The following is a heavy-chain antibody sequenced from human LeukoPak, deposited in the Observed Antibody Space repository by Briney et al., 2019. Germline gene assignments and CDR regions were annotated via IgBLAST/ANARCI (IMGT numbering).Heavy chain of an antibody. CDR2: ISWNSGSI. CDR3: AKGSSWKLLDAFDI. D-gene: IGHD6-13*01. J-gene: IGHJ3*02. Sequence: GGSLRLSCAASGFTFDDYAMHWVRQAPGKGLEWVSGISWNSGSIGYADSVKGRFTISRDNAKSSLYLQMNSLRAEDTALYYCAKGSSWKLLDAFDIWGQGTMVTVSS. CDR1: GFTFDDYA. V-gene: IGHV3-9*01.